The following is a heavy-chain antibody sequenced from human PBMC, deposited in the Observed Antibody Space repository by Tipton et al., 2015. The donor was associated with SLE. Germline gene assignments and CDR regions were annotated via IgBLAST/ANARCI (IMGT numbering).Heavy chain of an antibody. CDR1: GGSFSGYY. V-gene: IGHV4-34*01. Sequence: TLSLTCAVYGGSFSGYYWSWIRHPPGKGLEWIGEINHSGSTNYNPSLKSRVTISVDTSKNQFSLKLSSVTAADTAVYYCARGRDYYDSSGYLYDFDYWGQGTLVTVSS. CDR2: INHSGST. D-gene: IGHD3-22*01. CDR3: ARGRDYYDSSGYLYDFDY. J-gene: IGHJ4*02.